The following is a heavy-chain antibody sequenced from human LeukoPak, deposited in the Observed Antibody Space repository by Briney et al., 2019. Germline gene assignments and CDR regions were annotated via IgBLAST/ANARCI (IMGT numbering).Heavy chain of an antibody. Sequence: ASVKVSCKASGYTFTSYGISWVRQAPGQGLEWMGWISAYNGNTNYAQKLQGRVTVTTDTSTSTAYMELRSLRSDDTAVYYCARDQLGINYFDYWGQGTLVTVSS. J-gene: IGHJ4*02. D-gene: IGHD7-27*01. CDR2: ISAYNGNT. V-gene: IGHV1-18*01. CDR3: ARDQLGINYFDY. CDR1: GYTFTSYG.